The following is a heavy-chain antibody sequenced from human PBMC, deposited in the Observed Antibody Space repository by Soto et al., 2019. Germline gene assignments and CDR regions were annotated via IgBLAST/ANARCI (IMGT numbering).Heavy chain of an antibody. V-gene: IGHV4-59*01. D-gene: IGHD3-10*01. Sequence: PSQTLSVKCSVSGRSMSSNYWSWIRQSPDKGLEWLGYVFYGGTDYNPSLEGRVSMSVEXXXXXXSXKXTXXXAADTAVYYCASYTGASYFDSRCQRIQVTVSA. CDR1: GRSMSSNY. CDR2: VFYGGT. J-gene: IGHJ4*02. CDR3: ASYTGASYFDS.